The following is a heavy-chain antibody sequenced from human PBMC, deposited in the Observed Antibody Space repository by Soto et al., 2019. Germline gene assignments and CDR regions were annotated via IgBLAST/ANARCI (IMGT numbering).Heavy chain of an antibody. D-gene: IGHD5-18*01. CDR3: ATRASGFSYGEDYYYYIDV. J-gene: IGHJ6*03. CDR1: GFTFSNYG. V-gene: IGHV3-33*03. CDR2: IREDGGNK. Sequence: GGSLRLSCAASGFTFSNYGMHWVRQAPGKGLEWVADIREDGGNKYYADSVKGRFTISRDSAKNSLYLQMNSLRAEDTAVYYCATRASGFSYGEDYYYYIDVWGKGTTVTVSS.